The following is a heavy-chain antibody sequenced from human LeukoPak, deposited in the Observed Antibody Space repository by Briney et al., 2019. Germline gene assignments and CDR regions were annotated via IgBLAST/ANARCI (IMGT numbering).Heavy chain of an antibody. CDR1: GYTFTSYY. V-gene: IGHV1-46*01. D-gene: IGHD3-22*01. J-gene: IGHJ4*02. CDR3: ARVTGYMIEDYFDY. Sequence: ASVKVSCKAPGYTFTSYYMHWVRQAPGQGLEWMGIINPSGGSTSYAQKFQGRVTITADESTSTAYMELSSLRSEDTAVYYCARVTGYMIEDYFDYWGQGTLVTVSS. CDR2: INPSGGST.